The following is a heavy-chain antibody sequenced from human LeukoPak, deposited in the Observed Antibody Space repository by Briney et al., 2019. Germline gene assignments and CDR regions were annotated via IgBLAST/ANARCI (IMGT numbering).Heavy chain of an antibody. CDR2: ISGSGGST. V-gene: IGHV3-23*01. CDR3: AKDSTYYDYVWGSYRLDY. J-gene: IGHJ4*02. CDR1: GFTFSSYA. Sequence: PGGSLRLSCAASGFTFSSYAMSWVRQAPGKGLEWVSAISGSGGSTYYADPVKGRFTISRDNSKNTLYLQMNSLRAEDTAVYYCAKDSTYYDYVWGSYRLDYWGQGTLVTVSS. D-gene: IGHD3-16*02.